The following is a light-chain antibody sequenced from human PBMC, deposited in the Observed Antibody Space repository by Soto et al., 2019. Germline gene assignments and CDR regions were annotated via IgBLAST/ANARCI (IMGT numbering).Light chain of an antibody. J-gene: IGLJ2*01. Sequence: QSALTQPPSASGSPGQSVTISCAGTSSDVGHYDYVSWYQQQPGKAPKLIIYEVTKRPSGVPDRFSGSKSANTASLTVSGLQAEDEAHYYCSSYAGRNNLIFGGGTKLTVL. V-gene: IGLV2-8*01. CDR1: SSDVGHYDY. CDR2: EVT. CDR3: SSYAGRNNLI.